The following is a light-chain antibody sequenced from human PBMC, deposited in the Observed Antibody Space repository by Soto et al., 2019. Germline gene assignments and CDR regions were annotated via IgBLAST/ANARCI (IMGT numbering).Light chain of an antibody. Sequence: ERVMTQSPATLSVSPGGRATLSCRASQSVSSNLAWYQQKPGQTPRPLIYGASTRATDVPARFSGSGSGTEFTLTISSLQSEDFAVYYWQQYNNWPLLTFGGGTKVEIK. CDR2: GAS. CDR1: QSVSSN. J-gene: IGKJ4*01. V-gene: IGKV3-15*01. CDR3: QQYNNWPLLT.